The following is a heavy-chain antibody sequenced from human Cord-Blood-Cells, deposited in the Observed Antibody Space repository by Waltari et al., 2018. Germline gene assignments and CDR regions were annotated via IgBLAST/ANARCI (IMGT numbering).Heavy chain of an antibody. V-gene: IGHV5-51*01. Sequence: EVQLVQSGAEVKKPGESLKISCKGSGYSFTSYWIGWVRQMPGKALEWMGLIYPSDSDTRYSQSFQRQVTISADKSISNAYPQWSSLKASDTAMYYCARHVESVVVPARRVGFDPWGQGTLVTVSS. CDR2: IYPSDSDT. D-gene: IGHD2-2*03. J-gene: IGHJ5*02. CDR1: GYSFTSYW. CDR3: ARHVESVVVPARRVGFDP.